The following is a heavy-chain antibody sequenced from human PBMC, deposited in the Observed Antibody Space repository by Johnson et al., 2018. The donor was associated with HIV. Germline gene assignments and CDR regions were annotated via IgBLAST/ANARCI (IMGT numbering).Heavy chain of an antibody. CDR2: IYSGGST. V-gene: IGHV3-53*01. D-gene: IGHD1-26*01. J-gene: IGHJ3*02. Sequence: VQLVESGGGLIQPGGSLRLSCVISGFSVSNNYMSWVRQAPGKGLEWVSVIYSGGSTSYAESVKGRFTISRENAKNSLYLQMNSLRAGDTAVYYCARASGVGANDAVDIWGQGTVVTVSS. CDR1: GFSVSNNY. CDR3: ARASGVGANDAVDI.